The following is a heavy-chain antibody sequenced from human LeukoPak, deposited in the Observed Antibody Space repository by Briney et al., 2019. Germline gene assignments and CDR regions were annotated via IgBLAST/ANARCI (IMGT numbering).Heavy chain of an antibody. V-gene: IGHV3-53*01. CDR2: IYSGGST. J-gene: IGHJ4*02. Sequence: GGSLRLSCAASGFTVSSNYMSWVRQAPGKGLEWVSVIYSGGSTYYADSVKGRFTISGDNSKNTLYLQMNSLRAEDTAVYYCASLTYYDFWSGYKDYWGQGTLVTVSS. CDR1: GFTVSSNY. CDR3: ASLTYYDFWSGYKDY. D-gene: IGHD3-3*01.